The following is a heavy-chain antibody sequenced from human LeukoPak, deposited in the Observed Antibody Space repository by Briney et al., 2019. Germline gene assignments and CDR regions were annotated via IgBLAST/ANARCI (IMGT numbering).Heavy chain of an antibody. CDR2: INHSGST. V-gene: IGHV4-34*01. Sequence: NPSETLSLTCAVYGGSFSGYYWSWIRQPPGKGLEWIGEINHSGSTNYNPSLKSRVTISVDTSKNQFSLKLSSVTAADTAVYYCARGRRHPQYFQHWGQGTLVTVSS. CDR1: GGSFSGYY. J-gene: IGHJ1*01. CDR3: ARGRRHPQYFQH.